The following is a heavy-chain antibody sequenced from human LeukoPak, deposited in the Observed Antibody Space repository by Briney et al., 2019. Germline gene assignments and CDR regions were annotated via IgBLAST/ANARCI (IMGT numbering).Heavy chain of an antibody. V-gene: IGHV3-21*01. Sequence: GGSLRLSCAASGFTFSRYSMNWVRQAPGKGLEWVSSISSSGSYIYYADSVKGRFTLSRDNAKNSLHLQMNSLRAEDTAVYYCAKEGTVTTFSGLGFDYWGQGTLVTVSS. J-gene: IGHJ4*02. CDR2: ISSSGSYI. CDR1: GFTFSRYS. D-gene: IGHD4-17*01. CDR3: AKEGTVTTFSGLGFDY.